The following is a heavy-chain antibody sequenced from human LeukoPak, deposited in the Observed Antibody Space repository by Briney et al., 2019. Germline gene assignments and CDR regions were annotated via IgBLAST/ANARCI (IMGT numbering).Heavy chain of an antibody. CDR3: AKGYSSGWYGFNYYYYMDV. J-gene: IGHJ6*03. CDR2: ISSSGSTI. Sequence: GGSLRLSCAASGFTFSSYEMNWVRQAPGKGLEWVSYISSSGSTIYYADSVKGRFTISRDNAKNSLYLQMNSLRAEDTAVYYCAKGYSSGWYGFNYYYYMDVWGKGTTVTISS. CDR1: GFTFSSYE. D-gene: IGHD6-19*01. V-gene: IGHV3-48*03.